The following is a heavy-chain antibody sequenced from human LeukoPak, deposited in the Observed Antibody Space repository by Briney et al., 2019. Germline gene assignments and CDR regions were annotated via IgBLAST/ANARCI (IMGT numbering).Heavy chain of an antibody. J-gene: IGHJ4*02. Sequence: GGSLRLSCAASGFTFSSYSMNWVRQAPGKGLEWVSSISSSSSYIYYADSVKGRFTISRDNAKNSLYLQMNSLRAEDTAVYYCARGSRYSNYRPFDYWGQGTLVTVSS. CDR2: ISSSSSYI. V-gene: IGHV3-21*01. CDR1: GFTFSSYS. CDR3: ARGSRYSNYRPFDY. D-gene: IGHD4-11*01.